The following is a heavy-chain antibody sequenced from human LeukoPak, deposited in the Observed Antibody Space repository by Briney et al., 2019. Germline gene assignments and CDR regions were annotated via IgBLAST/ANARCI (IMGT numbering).Heavy chain of an antibody. D-gene: IGHD3-10*01. J-gene: IGHJ4*02. CDR2: ISGDGGST. CDR3: AKDISPFGELLGTLGY. V-gene: IGHV3-43*02. Sequence: QPGGSLRLSCAASGFTFDDYAMHWVRQAPGKGLEWVSLISGDGGSTYYADSVKGRFTISRDNSKNSLYLQMNSLRTEDTALYYCAKDISPFGELLGTLGYWGQGTLVTVSS. CDR1: GFTFDDYA.